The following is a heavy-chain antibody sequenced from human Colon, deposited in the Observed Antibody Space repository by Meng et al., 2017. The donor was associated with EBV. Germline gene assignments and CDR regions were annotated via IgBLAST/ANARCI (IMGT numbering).Heavy chain of an antibody. CDR3: ARRRGGSGRDC. CDR2: IYHSGST. CDR1: VGARRSSPYA. J-gene: IGHJ4*02. V-gene: IGHV4-39*01. D-gene: IGHD3-10*01. Sequence: QLRRHGAGPGLVKPAEPLSLSCTVPVGARRSSPYAWGWVRQPPGTGLQWMGTIYHSGSTSYNPSLQSRVPMFVDTSKNKFSLMLTSVTATDTAVYYCARRRGGSGRDCWGQGTLVTVSS.